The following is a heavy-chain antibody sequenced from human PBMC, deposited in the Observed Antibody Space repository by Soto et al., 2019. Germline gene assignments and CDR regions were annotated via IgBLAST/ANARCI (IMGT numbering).Heavy chain of an antibody. D-gene: IGHD6-19*01. J-gene: IGHJ4*02. CDR2: SNHSGST. V-gene: IGHV4-34*01. Sequence: QVQLQQWGAGLLKPSETLSLTCAVYGGAFSGYYWSWIRQPPGKGLEWIGESNHSGSTNYNPSLKSRVTISVDTSKNQFSLKLSSVTAADTAVYYCARGYGSNFDYWGQGTLVTVSS. CDR1: GGAFSGYY. CDR3: ARGYGSNFDY.